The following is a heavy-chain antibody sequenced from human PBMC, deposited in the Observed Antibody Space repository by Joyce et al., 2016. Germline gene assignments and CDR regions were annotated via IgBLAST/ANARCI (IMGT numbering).Heavy chain of an antibody. CDR3: AKVSTDGDHPPPPFSN. CDR2: ISYEGSRQ. V-gene: IGHV3-30*18. D-gene: IGHD2/OR15-2a*01. Sequence: QVQLVESGGGVVQPGRSLRLSCTASGFAFSRYAMNWVRQAPGNGLAWVAGISYEGSRQYHADSVKGRFTISRDSPKSTHYLQMNSLSVEDTAVYYCAKVSTDGDHPPPPFSNWGQGTLVTVSS. CDR1: GFAFSRYA. J-gene: IGHJ4*02.